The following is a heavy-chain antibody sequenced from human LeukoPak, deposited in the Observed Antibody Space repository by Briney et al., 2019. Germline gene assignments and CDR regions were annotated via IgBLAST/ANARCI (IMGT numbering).Heavy chain of an antibody. V-gene: IGHV4-34*01. CDR1: GGSFSGYY. CDR3: ARLLPDIVVVRAAISVGNDAFDI. Sequence: SETLSLTCAVYGGSFSGYYWSWIRQPPGKGLEWIGEINHSGSTNYNPSLKRRITISVDTSKSQFSLKLSSVTAADTAVYYCARLLPDIVVVRAAISVGNDAFDIWGQGTMVTVSS. J-gene: IGHJ3*02. D-gene: IGHD2-2*02. CDR2: INHSGST.